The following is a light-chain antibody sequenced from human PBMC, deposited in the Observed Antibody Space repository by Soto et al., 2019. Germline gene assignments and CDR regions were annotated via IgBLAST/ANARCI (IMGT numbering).Light chain of an antibody. V-gene: IGKV1-27*01. CDR1: QGIKNY. CDR2: AAS. J-gene: IGKJ5*01. CDR3: QRYYNAPFT. Sequence: IQVTQHPSSLSASVGDRVTITCRASQGIKNYLAWYQQKPGETPKLMIYAASTLESGIPPRFSGSGSGTDCTLTINNLQPEDVATYYCQRYYNAPFTLGGGTRLEIK.